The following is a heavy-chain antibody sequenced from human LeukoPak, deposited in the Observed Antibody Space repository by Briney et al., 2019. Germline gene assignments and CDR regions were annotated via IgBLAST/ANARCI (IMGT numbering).Heavy chain of an antibody. D-gene: IGHD3-22*01. Sequence: SVKVSCKASGGTFSSYAISWVRQAPGQRLEWMGRIIPIFGTANYAQKFQGRVTITADKSTSTAYMELSSLRSEDTAVYYCARDGDGFFGSSGYYTYFDYWGQGTLVTVSS. CDR1: GGTFSSYA. CDR3: ARDGDGFFGSSGYYTYFDY. J-gene: IGHJ4*02. V-gene: IGHV1-69*06. CDR2: IIPIFGTA.